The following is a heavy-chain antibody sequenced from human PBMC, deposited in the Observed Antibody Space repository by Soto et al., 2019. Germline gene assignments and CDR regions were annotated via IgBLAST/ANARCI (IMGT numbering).Heavy chain of an antibody. V-gene: IGHV1-3*01. CDR1: GYTFTSYA. J-gene: IGHJ4*02. D-gene: IGHD1-26*01. CDR3: ARFHSGSYSVGYFDY. Sequence: ASVKVSCKASGYTFTSYAMHWVRQAPGQRLEWMGWINAGNGNTKYSQKFQGRVTITRDTSASTAYMELSSLRSEDTAVYYCARFHSGSYSVGYFDYWGQGTLVTSPQ. CDR2: INAGNGNT.